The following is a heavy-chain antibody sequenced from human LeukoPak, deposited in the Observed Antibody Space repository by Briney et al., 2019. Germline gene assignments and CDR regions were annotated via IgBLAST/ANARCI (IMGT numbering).Heavy chain of an antibody. D-gene: IGHD3-10*01. CDR1: GYSISSGYY. V-gene: IGHV4-61*01. J-gene: IGHJ4*02. CDR3: ARDSYGSGTFDY. CDR2: IYYSGST. Sequence: SETLSLTCSVSGYSISSGYYWSWIRQPPGKGLEWIGYIYYSGSTNYNPSLKSRVTISVDTSKNQFSLKLSSVTAADTAVYYCARDSYGSGTFDYWGQGTLVTVSS.